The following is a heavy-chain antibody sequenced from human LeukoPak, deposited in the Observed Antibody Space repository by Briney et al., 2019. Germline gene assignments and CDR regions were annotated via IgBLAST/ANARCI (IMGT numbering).Heavy chain of an antibody. V-gene: IGHV4-61*02. CDR3: ARAACGNYCEGFHY. J-gene: IGHJ4*02. Sequence: PSQTLSLTCTVSGGSIRSGSYYWNWIRQPAGKGLEWIGRIYTSGSTNYNPSLKSRVTISVDTPKNQFSLKLSSVTAADTAVYYCARAACGNYCEGFHYWGQGILVTVSS. CDR2: IYTSGST. CDR1: GGSIRSGSYY. D-gene: IGHD1-26*01.